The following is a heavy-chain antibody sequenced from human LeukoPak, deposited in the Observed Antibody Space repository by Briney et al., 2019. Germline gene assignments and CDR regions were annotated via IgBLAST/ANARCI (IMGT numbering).Heavy chain of an antibody. CDR3: ARLTQPMGSGLGLAY. CDR1: VYSFSTSW. J-gene: IGHJ4*02. Sequence: GESLHISGNSTVYSFSTSWIAWVRRLPGKGLKWMGNINPGDSDTKYSPSFQGQVTMSADKSVNAAFIQWSGLKASDAAIYYCARLTQPMGSGLGLAYWGQGTRVTISS. V-gene: IGHV5-51*01. D-gene: IGHD3-16*01. CDR2: INPGDSDT.